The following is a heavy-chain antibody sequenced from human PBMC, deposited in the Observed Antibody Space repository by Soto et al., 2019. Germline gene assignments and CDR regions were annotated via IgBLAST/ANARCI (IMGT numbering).Heavy chain of an antibody. D-gene: IGHD1-26*01. CDR3: AKDVVVGATTGLADYYYYSGMDV. J-gene: IGHJ6*02. V-gene: IGHV3-30*18. CDR2: ISYDGSNR. CDR1: GFTFSSYG. Sequence: PGGSLRLSCAASGFTFSSYGMHWVRQAPGKGLEWVAVISYDGSNRYYADSVKGRFTISRDNSKNTLYLQMNSLRAEDTAVYYCAKDVVVGATTGLADYYYYSGMDVWGQGTTVTVSS.